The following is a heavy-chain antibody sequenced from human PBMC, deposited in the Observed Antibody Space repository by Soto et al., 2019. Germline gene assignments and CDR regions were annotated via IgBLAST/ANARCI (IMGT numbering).Heavy chain of an antibody. CDR3: ARRYGSAIDY. J-gene: IGHJ4*02. D-gene: IGHD1-26*01. V-gene: IGHV4-59*08. CDR2: IYYSGST. Sequence: QVQLQESGPGLVKPSETLSLTCTVSGGTISSWYWSWIRQPPGKGLEWIGYIYYSGSTNCNPSLKCRVTISVDTSKNQFSLKLSSVTAADTAVSYCARRYGSAIDYWGQGTLVTVSS. CDR1: GGTISSWY.